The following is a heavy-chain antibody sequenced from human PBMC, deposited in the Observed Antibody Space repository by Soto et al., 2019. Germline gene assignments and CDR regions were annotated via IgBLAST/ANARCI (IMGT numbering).Heavy chain of an antibody. Sequence: QVQLVQSGAEVKKPGSSVKVSCKASGGTFSSYAISWVRQAPGQGLEWMGGIIPIFGTANCAQKFQGRVTIAADESTSTADMELSSMRSEDTAVYYCARGRDDDYYYCMDVWGQGSTFTVSS. CDR2: IIPIFGTA. J-gene: IGHJ6*02. CDR1: GGTFSSYA. V-gene: IGHV1-69*12. CDR3: ARGRDDDYYYCMDV.